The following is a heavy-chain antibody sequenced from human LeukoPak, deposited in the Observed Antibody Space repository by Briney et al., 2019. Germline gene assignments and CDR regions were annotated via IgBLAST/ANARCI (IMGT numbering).Heavy chain of an antibody. CDR1: GFTFSSYS. V-gene: IGHV3-21*01. CDR2: ISSSSSYI. J-gene: IGHJ4*02. Sequence: GGSLRLSCAASGFTFSSYSMNWVRQAPGKGLEWVSSISSSSSYIYYADSVKGRFTISRDNAKNSLYLQTNSLRAEDTAVYYCARDGSSWLLDYWGQGTLVTVSS. D-gene: IGHD6-13*01. CDR3: ARDGSSWLLDY.